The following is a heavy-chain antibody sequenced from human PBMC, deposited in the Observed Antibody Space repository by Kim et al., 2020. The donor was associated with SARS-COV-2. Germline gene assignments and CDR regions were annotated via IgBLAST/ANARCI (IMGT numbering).Heavy chain of an antibody. Sequence: GGSLRLSCAASGFTFSSYGMHWVRQAPGKGLEWVAVIWYDGSNKYYADSVKGRFTISRDNSKNTLSLQMNSLRAEDTAVYYCARVPGIAASDLDYYYGMDVWCQGTTVTVSS. V-gene: IGHV3-33*01. CDR1: GFTFSSYG. CDR2: IWYDGSNK. CDR3: ARVPGIAASDLDYYYGMDV. D-gene: IGHD6-25*01. J-gene: IGHJ6*02.